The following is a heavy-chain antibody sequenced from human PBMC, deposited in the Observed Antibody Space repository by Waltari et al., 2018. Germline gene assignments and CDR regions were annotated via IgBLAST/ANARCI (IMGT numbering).Heavy chain of an antibody. CDR2: IKGDGSSP. J-gene: IGHJ4*02. Sequence: EVQLVESGGGLIQPGGSLRLSCAASGFTFSNYWMPWVRQAPGKGLVWVSRIKGDGSSPTYADSVKGRVTISRDNAKNTLYLQMNSLRAEDTAVYYCANDRGYSFEYWGQGTLVTVSS. CDR1: GFTFSNYW. V-gene: IGHV3-74*01. D-gene: IGHD1-26*01. CDR3: ANDRGYSFEY.